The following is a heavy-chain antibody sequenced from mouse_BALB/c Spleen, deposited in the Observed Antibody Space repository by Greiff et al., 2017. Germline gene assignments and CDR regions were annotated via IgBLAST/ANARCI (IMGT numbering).Heavy chain of an antibody. CDR1: GYSFTSYW. D-gene: IGHD1-1*01. V-gene: IGHV1-5*01. CDR2: IYPGNSDT. J-gene: IGHJ2*01. CDR3: TRKPVRNYFDY. Sequence: DVQLQESGTVLARPGASVKMSCKASGYSFTSYWMHWVKQRPGQGLEWIGAIYPGNSDTSYNQKFKGKAKLTAVTSASTAYMELSSLTNEDSAVYYCTRKPVRNYFDYWGQGTTLTVSS.